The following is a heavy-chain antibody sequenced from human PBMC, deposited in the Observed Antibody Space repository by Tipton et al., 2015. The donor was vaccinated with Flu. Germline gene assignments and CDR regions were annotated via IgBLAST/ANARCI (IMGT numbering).Heavy chain of an antibody. D-gene: IGHD2-21*01. CDR2: ISYTGRP. CDR3: ARGVIRGDHSYGFDV. J-gene: IGHJ6*02. Sequence: TLSLTCTVSDGSITGYYWSWIRRRPGKGLEYIGFISYTGRPNYNPSLKSRLAISLDASNHQFSLGLRSVSAADSAVYYCARGVIRGDHSYGFDVWGQGTTVTVSS. V-gene: IGHV4-59*13. CDR1: DGSITGYY.